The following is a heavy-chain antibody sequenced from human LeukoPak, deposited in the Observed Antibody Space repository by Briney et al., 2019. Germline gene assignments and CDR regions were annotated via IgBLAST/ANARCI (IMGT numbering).Heavy chain of an antibody. V-gene: IGHV3-21*01. J-gene: IGHJ4*02. CDR1: GFTFSSYS. D-gene: IGHD3-10*01. CDR2: ISSSSSYI. CDR3: ARYYYGSGSSFDY. Sequence: PGRSLRLSCAASGFTFSSYSMNWVRQAPGKGREWVSSISSSSSYIYYADSVKGRFTISRDNAKNSLYLQMNSLRAEDTAVYYCARYYYGSGSSFDYWGQGTLVTVSS.